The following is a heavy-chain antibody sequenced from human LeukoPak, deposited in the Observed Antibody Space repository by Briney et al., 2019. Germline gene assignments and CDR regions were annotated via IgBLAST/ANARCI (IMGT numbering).Heavy chain of an antibody. CDR3: ARVVYCSGGSCHIFAFDV. J-gene: IGHJ3*01. V-gene: IGHV3-11*01. CDR1: GFSFSDYY. D-gene: IGHD2-15*01. CDR2: ISNSGETM. Sequence: PGGSLRLSCAASGFSFSDYYMSWIRQTPGKGLEWVSYISNSGETMFYADFVKGRFTISRDNAKNSVYLQVNRLRAEDTAVYFCARVVYCSGGSCHIFAFDVWGQGTMVTVSS.